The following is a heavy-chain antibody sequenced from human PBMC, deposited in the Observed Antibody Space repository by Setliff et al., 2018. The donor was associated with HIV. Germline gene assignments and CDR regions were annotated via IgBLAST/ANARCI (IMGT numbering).Heavy chain of an antibody. Sequence: EASVKVSCKASGGTFSSYAISWVRQAPGQGLEWMGGIIPILATTNYAQRFQGRITIIADKSTSTAYMELSSLRFEDTAVYYCTFYSGSFDYWGQGSLVTVSS. J-gene: IGHJ4*02. CDR3: TFYSGSFDY. D-gene: IGHD5-12*01. CDR2: IIPILATT. CDR1: GGTFSSYA. V-gene: IGHV1-69*10.